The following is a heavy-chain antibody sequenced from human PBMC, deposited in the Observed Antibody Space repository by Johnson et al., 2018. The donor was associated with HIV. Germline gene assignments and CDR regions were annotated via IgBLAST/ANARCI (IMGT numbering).Heavy chain of an antibody. CDR1: GFTFSSYA. Sequence: QMLLVESGGGVVQPGRSPRLSCAASGFTFSSYAMHWVRQAPGKGLEWVAVISYDGSNKYYADSVKGRFTISRDNSKNTLYLQMNSLIAEYTAVYYCARGPLYYYDSNPRIGAFDIWGQGTMVTVSS. D-gene: IGHD3-22*01. CDR3: ARGPLYYYDSNPRIGAFDI. V-gene: IGHV3-30-3*01. J-gene: IGHJ3*02. CDR2: ISYDGSNK.